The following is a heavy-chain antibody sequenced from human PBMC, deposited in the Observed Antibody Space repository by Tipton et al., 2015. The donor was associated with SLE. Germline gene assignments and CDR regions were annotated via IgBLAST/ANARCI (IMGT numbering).Heavy chain of an antibody. CDR3: ARHMSVTYANFDV. CDR2: VFYSGNT. Sequence: LSLTCTVSGGSISTYYWSWIRQPPGGGLEWIGYVFYSGNTRYNPSLQSRVSISIDTSKSRFSLRLTSVTAADTAIYYCARHMSVTYANFDVWGQGTVVTVSS. CDR1: GGSISTYY. J-gene: IGHJ3*01. D-gene: IGHD2-21*02. V-gene: IGHV4-59*08.